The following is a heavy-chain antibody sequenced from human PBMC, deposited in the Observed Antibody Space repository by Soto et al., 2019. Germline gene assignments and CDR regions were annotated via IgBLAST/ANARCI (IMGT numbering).Heavy chain of an antibody. CDR2: ISGSGGST. Sequence: GGSLRLSCAASGFTFSSYAMSWVRQAPGKGLECVSAISGSGGSTYYADSVKGRFTISRDNSKNTLYLQMNSLRAEDTAVYYCAKGSDIVVVVAATPDVWGQGTTVTVSS. CDR1: GFTFSSYA. V-gene: IGHV3-23*01. D-gene: IGHD2-15*01. J-gene: IGHJ6*02. CDR3: AKGSDIVVVVAATPDV.